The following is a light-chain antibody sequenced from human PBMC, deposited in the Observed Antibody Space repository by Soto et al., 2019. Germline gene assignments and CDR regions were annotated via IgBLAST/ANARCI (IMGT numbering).Light chain of an antibody. V-gene: IGKV3-15*01. CDR3: QQYNNWPPWT. CDR1: QSVSNN. Sequence: EIVMTQSPATLSVSLGERVTLSCRASQSVSNNLVWYQQKPGQAPRLLIYDASTSATGTPASFSGSGYGTEFSLTISSLQSEDFALYYCQQYNNWPPWTFGQGTKVEFK. J-gene: IGKJ1*01. CDR2: DAS.